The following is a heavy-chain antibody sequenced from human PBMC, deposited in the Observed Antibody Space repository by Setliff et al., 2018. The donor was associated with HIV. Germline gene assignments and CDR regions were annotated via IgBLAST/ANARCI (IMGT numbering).Heavy chain of an antibody. CDR2: IYYSGST. Sequence: PSETLSLTCTVSGGSISSYYWSWIRQPPGKGLEWIGYIYYSGSTNYNPSLKSRVTISGDTTKNQISLKLTSVTAADTAVYYCATNSVTSGYPTPHFDYGGQGTLVTVSS. CDR3: ATNSVTSGYPTPHFDY. J-gene: IGHJ4*02. D-gene: IGHD3-22*01. V-gene: IGHV4-59*12. CDR1: GGSISSYY.